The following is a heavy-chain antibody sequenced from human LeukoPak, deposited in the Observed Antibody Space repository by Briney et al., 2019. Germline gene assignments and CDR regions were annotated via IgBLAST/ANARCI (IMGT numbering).Heavy chain of an antibody. V-gene: IGHV6-1*01. CDR2: TYYTSKWNT. D-gene: IGHD6-25*01. CDR1: GDSVSSSSAA. CDR3: ARGRASAFDV. J-gene: IGHJ3*01. Sequence: SQTLSLTCAISGDSVSSSSAAWNWLRQSPSRGLEWLGRTYYTSKWNTDYAVSVKSRIVVNPDTSKNQFSLQLNSVTSEDTAVYYCARGRASAFDVWGQGTMVTVSS.